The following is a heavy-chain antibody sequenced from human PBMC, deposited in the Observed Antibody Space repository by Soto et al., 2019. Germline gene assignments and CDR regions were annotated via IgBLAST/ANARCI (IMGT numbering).Heavy chain of an antibody. D-gene: IGHD3-16*01. CDR3: AKDEGGIFDS. J-gene: IGHJ4*01. CDR1: GGIFTRYD. Sequence: QVQLVQSGAEVKKPGSSVKVSCKASGGIFTRYDIRWVRQAPGQGLEWMGFIFPNSGGSTTSAQQFEGRVTMTRDSSISTAYLELSGLTPDDTAVYYCAKDEGGIFDSWGQGTLVTVSS. V-gene: IGHV1-2*02. CDR2: IFPNSGGST.